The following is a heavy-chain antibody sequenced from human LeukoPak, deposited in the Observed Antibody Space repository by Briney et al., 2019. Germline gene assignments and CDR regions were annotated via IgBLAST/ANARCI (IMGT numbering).Heavy chain of an antibody. CDR1: GGSFSGYY. Sequence: SETLSLTCAVYGGSFSGYYWSWIRQPPGKGLDWIGEINHSGSTNYNPSLKSRVTISVDTSKNQFSLKLSSVTAADTAVYYCARGAGIAAVWGQGTLVTVSS. D-gene: IGHD6-13*01. J-gene: IGHJ4*02. V-gene: IGHV4-34*01. CDR2: INHSGST. CDR3: ARGAGIAAV.